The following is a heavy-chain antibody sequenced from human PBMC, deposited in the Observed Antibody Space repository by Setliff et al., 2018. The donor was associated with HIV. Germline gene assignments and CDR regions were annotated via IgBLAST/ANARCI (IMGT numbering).Heavy chain of an antibody. D-gene: IGHD5-12*01. CDR3: ARGGDSGYDWTPYYYYYYMDV. CDR1: GDSISSSGYY. Sequence: PSETLSLTCTVSGDSISSSGYYWGWTRQPPGKGLEWIGSIYHSGSTYYNPSLKSRVTISVDTSKNQFSLKLSSVTAADTAVYYCARGGDSGYDWTPYYYYYYMDVWGKGTTVTVSS. CDR2: IYHSGST. V-gene: IGHV4-39*07. J-gene: IGHJ6*03.